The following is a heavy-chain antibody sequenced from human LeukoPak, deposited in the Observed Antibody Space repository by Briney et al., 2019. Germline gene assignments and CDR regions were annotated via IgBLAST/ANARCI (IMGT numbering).Heavy chain of an antibody. CDR3: ARDPSNTSRRFWYLDV. V-gene: IGHV1-18*01. J-gene: IGHJ2*01. CDR2: ISAYNGDT. Sequence: WASMKVSCMASGYTFTSHGISWVRQAPGQGLEWMGWISAYNGDTKYAQKFQGRVTMTTETSTRTAYMELRSLRSDDTAVYYCARDPSNTSRRFWYLDVWGRGTLVTVSA. CDR1: GYTFTSHG. D-gene: IGHD2-2*01.